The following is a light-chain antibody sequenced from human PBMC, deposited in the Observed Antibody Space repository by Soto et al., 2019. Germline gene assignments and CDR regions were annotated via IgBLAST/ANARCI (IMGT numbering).Light chain of an antibody. CDR3: QQHGSSPYT. CDR1: QSVSNNY. V-gene: IGKV3-20*01. CDR2: VAS. Sequence: EIMLTQSPGTLSLSPGERVALSCRASQSVSNNYLAWYQQKPGQAPRLLMYVASSRASGIPDRFSGSGSGTDFTLTISRLEPEDSAVYYCQQHGSSPYTFGQGTKLEIK. J-gene: IGKJ2*01.